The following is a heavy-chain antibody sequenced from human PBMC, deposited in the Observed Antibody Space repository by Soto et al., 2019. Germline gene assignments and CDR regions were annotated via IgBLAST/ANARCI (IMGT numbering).Heavy chain of an antibody. J-gene: IGHJ4*02. V-gene: IGHV3-23*01. CDR3: AAYVVAPDY. D-gene: IGHD3-10*02. Sequence: EVQLLESGGGLVQPGGSLRLSCAASGFTFNNYALSWVRQAPGKGLEWVSGITGSGTRTYYADSVKGRFTMSRDNSKNTVHLPMTSLAYDDTGVYYCAAYVVAPDYWGQGALVTVSS. CDR1: GFTFNNYA. CDR2: ITGSGTRT.